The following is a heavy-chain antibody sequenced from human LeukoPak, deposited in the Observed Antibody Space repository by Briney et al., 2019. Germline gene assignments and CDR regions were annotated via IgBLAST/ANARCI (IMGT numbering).Heavy chain of an antibody. J-gene: IGHJ4*02. CDR1: GGSISSYY. CDR2: IHYSGST. CDR3: ARAFWASGIDY. V-gene: IGHV4-59*01. D-gene: IGHD6-19*01. Sequence: PSETLSLTCTVSGGSISSYYWSWIRQPPGKGLEWIGYIHYSGSTNYNPSLKSRVTIAVDTSKSQFSLKLSSVTAADTAVYYCARAFWASGIDYWGQGTLVTVSS.